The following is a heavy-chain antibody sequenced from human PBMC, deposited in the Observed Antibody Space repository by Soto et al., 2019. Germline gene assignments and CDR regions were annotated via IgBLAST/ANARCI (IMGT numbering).Heavy chain of an antibody. Sequence: SETLSLTCSVSGDSINSRYWSWIRQSPGKGLEWIGYIDYVGSTNYAPSLQSRVTMSVDTSKNQVSLKLRYVTAADTAVYYCVRQRGNYFDFWGQGTLVTVSS. V-gene: IGHV4-59*11. CDR3: VRQRGNYFDF. J-gene: IGHJ4*02. D-gene: IGHD3-10*01. CDR2: IDYVGST. CDR1: GDSINSRY.